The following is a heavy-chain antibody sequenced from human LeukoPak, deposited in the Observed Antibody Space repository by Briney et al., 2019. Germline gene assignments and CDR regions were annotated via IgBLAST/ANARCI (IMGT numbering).Heavy chain of an antibody. Sequence: GGSLRLSCAASGFTFDDYAMHWVRQAPGKGLEWVSGISWNSGSIGYADSVKGRFTISRDNAKNSLYLQMNSLRAEDTALYYCAKGLWFGELLFVYWGQGTLVTVSS. CDR2: ISWNSGSI. CDR1: GFTFDDYA. CDR3: AKGLWFGELLFVY. D-gene: IGHD3-10*01. J-gene: IGHJ4*02. V-gene: IGHV3-9*01.